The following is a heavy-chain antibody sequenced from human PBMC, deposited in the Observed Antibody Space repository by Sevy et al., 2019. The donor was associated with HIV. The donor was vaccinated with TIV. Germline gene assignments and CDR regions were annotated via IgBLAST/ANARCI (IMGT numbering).Heavy chain of an antibody. J-gene: IGHJ4*02. CDR1: GFTFSRYA. D-gene: IGHD1-1*01. Sequence: GGSLRLSCAASGFTFSRYAMSWVRQAPGKGLEWVSGLTNNGDITFDVDSVKGRFTISRDNSRNIFYLKMNNLRVEDTAVYYCAKEKEYTDPYYFDDWGQGTLVTVSS. CDR3: AKEKEYTDPYYFDD. CDR2: LTNNGDIT. V-gene: IGHV3-23*01.